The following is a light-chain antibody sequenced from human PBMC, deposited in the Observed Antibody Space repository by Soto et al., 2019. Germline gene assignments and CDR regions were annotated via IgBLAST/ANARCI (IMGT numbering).Light chain of an antibody. V-gene: IGLV2-23*01. CDR3: CSYAGSSTHVV. Sequence: QSVLTQPASVSGSPGQSITISCTGTSSDVGSYNLGSWYQQHPGKAPKLMIYEGSKRPSGVSNRFSGSKSGNTASLTISGLQDEDEADYYCCSYAGSSTHVVFGGGTKLTVL. CDR1: SSDVGSYNL. J-gene: IGLJ2*01. CDR2: EGS.